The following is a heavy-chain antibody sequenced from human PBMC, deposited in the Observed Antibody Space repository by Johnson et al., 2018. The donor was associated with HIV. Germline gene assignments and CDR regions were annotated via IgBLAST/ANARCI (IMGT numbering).Heavy chain of an antibody. CDR1: GFTFSSYA. V-gene: IGHV3-23*04. CDR2: ISGSGGRT. J-gene: IGHJ3*02. CDR3: AKDGSDIVVVPAAPDAFDI. Sequence: VQLVESGGGLVQPGGSLRLSCAASGFTFSSYAMSWVRQAPGKGLEWVSAISGSGGRTYYADSVKGRFTISGDNSKKTLYLQTNSLRAEDTAVYYCAKDGSDIVVVPAAPDAFDIWGQGTMVTVSS. D-gene: IGHD2-2*01.